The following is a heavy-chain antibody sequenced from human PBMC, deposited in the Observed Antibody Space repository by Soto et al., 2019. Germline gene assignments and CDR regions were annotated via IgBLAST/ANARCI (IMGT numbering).Heavy chain of an antibody. D-gene: IGHD3-16*01. CDR3: TTETADYVSMEPY. CDR2: IRSKTAGGTA. V-gene: IGHV3-15*01. CDR1: GFTFTNAW. J-gene: IGHJ4*02. Sequence: LRLSCAASGFTFTNAWMSWVRQAPGRGLEWVSRIRSKTAGGTADYPAPVKGRFTISRDDSKNTLYLQMNSLQTEDTAVYYCTTETADYVSMEPYWGLGTLVTAPQ.